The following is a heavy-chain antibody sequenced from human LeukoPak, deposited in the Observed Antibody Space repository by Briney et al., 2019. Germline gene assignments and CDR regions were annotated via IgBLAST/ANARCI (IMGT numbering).Heavy chain of an antibody. J-gene: IGHJ6*03. V-gene: IGHV4-59*01. D-gene: IGHD3-3*01. CDR2: VSYTGNT. CDR3: AGTIFGVVYFYYYYMDV. Sequence: SGTLSLTCTVSGVSISDYYWSWIRQPPGKGLEWIGYVSYTGNTNYNPSLKSLVTISADTSKNQFSLKLSSVTAADTAMYYCAGTIFGVVYFYYYYMDVWGKGTTVTVSS. CDR1: GVSISDYY.